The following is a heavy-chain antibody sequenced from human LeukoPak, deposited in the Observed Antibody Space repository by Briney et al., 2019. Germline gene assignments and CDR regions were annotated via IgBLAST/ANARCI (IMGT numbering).Heavy chain of an antibody. CDR3: AKAHCSSTSCSRADN. D-gene: IGHD2-2*01. CDR1: GXTFTRNA. Sequence: GGSLRLSCAASGXTFTRNAMAWVRQAPGKGLEWVSAIDGSGGTTFYADSVKGRVTISRVQSKNTVYLQMNSLRADDTAVYYCAKAHCSSTSCSRADNWGQGTLVTVSS. V-gene: IGHV3-23*01. CDR2: IDGSGGTT. J-gene: IGHJ4*02.